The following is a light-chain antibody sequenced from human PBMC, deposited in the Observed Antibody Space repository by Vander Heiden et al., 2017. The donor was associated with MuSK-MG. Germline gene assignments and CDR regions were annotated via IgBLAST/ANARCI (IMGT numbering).Light chain of an antibody. Sequence: EIVLTQSPATLSLSPGERATLSCRASQSVPNNFLAWYQQKRGQGPRLLIYGASSRATGIPDRFSGSGSGTDFSLTIRRLEPEDFAVYYCQQEGYSPNTFGQGTKVEVK. CDR1: QSVPNNF. J-gene: IGKJ1*01. CDR3: QQEGYSPNT. CDR2: GAS. V-gene: IGKV3-20*01.